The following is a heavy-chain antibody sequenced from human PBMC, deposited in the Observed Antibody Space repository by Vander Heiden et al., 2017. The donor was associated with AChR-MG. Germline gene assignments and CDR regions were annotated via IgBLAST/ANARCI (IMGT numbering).Heavy chain of an antibody. D-gene: IGHD1-1*01. J-gene: IGHJ5*02. CDR1: GFTFSTWP. V-gene: IGHV3-30-3*01. CDR2: ISYDASEK. Sequence: QVKLVESGGGVAHPGRSLRLPCAASGFTFSTWPMDWVRQAPGKGLEWVAFISYDASEKYYADSVKGRFTISRDNSKNTLYLQMSSLRGEDTAVYYCANGFGSASDGYNPWGQGTLVTVTS. CDR3: ANGFGSASDGYNP.